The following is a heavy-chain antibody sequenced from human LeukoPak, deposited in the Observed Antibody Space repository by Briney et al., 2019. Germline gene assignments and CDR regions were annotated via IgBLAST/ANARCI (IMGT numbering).Heavy chain of an antibody. Sequence: GESLKISCKGSGFRFTSYWIGWVRQMPGKGLEWMGIICPGDSDTRYTPSFQGQVTISADKSISTAYLQWSSLKASDTAIYYCARQPYDSSGYYRGAFDIWGQGTVVTVSS. D-gene: IGHD3-22*01. V-gene: IGHV5-51*01. J-gene: IGHJ3*02. CDR1: GFRFTSYW. CDR3: ARQPYDSSGYYRGAFDI. CDR2: ICPGDSDT.